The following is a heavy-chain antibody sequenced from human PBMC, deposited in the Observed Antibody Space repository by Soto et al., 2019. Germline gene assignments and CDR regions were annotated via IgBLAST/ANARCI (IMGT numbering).Heavy chain of an antibody. D-gene: IGHD4-17*01. J-gene: IGHJ3*02. CDR3: ARFGRLQERNDYGGNSRKAFDI. V-gene: IGHV4-39*01. CDR2: IYYSGST. CDR1: GGSISSSSYY. Sequence: PSETLSLTCTVSGGSISSSSYYWGWIRQPPGKGLEWIGSIYYSGSTYYNPSLKSRVTISVDTSKNQFSLKLSSVTAADTAVYYCARFGRLQERNDYGGNSRKAFDIWGQGTMVTVSS.